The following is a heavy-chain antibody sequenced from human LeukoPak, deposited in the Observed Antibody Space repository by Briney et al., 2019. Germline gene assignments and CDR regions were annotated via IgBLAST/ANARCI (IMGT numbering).Heavy chain of an antibody. J-gene: IGHJ4*02. CDR1: GFTFSSYW. CDR3: ARDIAAAGLFFDY. D-gene: IGHD6-13*01. V-gene: IGHV3-7*01. CDR2: MKYDGSEK. Sequence: GGSLRLSCAASGFTFSSYWMSWVRQAPGKGLEWVANMKYDGSEKDYVDSVKGRFTISRDNAKNSLYLQMNSLRAEDTAVYYCARDIAAAGLFFDYWGQGTLVTVSS.